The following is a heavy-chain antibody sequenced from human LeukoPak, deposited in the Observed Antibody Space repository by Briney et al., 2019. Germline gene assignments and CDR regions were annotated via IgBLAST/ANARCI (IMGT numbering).Heavy chain of an antibody. Sequence: PSETLSLTCTVSGGSISSYYWSCIRQPPGKGLEWHGYIYYSGSTNCNLSLKSRVTISVDTSKNQFSLKLSSVTAADTAVYYCARSTIGYYFDYWDQGTLVTVSS. CDR1: GGSISSYY. CDR3: ARSTIGYYFDY. CDR2: IYYSGST. D-gene: IGHD1-1*01. J-gene: IGHJ4*02. V-gene: IGHV4-59*01.